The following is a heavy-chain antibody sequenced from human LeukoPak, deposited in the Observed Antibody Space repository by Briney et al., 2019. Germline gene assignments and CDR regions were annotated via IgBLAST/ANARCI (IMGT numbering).Heavy chain of an antibody. CDR2: ISSSSSTI. V-gene: IGHV3-48*02. Sequence: GGSLRLSCAASGFTFSSYEMNWVRQAPGKGLEWVSYISSSSSTIYYADSVKGRFTISRDNAKNSLYLQMNSLRDEDTAVYYCARGVYCGGDCYSGFDYWGQGTLVTVSS. CDR3: ARGVYCGGDCYSGFDY. CDR1: GFTFSSYE. D-gene: IGHD2-21*02. J-gene: IGHJ4*02.